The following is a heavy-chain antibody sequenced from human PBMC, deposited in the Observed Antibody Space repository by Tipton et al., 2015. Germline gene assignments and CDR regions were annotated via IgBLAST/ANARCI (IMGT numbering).Heavy chain of an antibody. J-gene: IGHJ6*02. D-gene: IGHD5-24*01. CDR1: GGSIGSYY. CDR2: IQYSGST. V-gene: IGHV4-59*01. CDR3: ARDLEHGMDV. Sequence: LRLSCTVSGGSIGSYYWNWIRQPPGKELEWIGYIQYSGSTNYNPSLKSRVTISVDTSKAQFSLTLNSVAAADTAVYYCARDLEHGMDVWGHGTTVTVSS.